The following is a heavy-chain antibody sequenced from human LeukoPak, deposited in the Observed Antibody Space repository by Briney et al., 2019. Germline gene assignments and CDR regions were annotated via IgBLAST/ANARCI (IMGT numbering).Heavy chain of an antibody. CDR1: GFTFSSYS. D-gene: IGHD3-3*01. CDR3: ARDDFWSGYPDYFDY. V-gene: IGHV3-21*01. CDR2: ISSSSSYI. Sequence: GGSLRLSCAASGFTFSSYSMNWVRQAPGKGLEWVSSISSSSSYIYYADSVKGRFTISRDNAKNSLYLQMNRLRAEDTAVYYCARDDFWSGYPDYFDYWGQGTLVTVSS. J-gene: IGHJ4*02.